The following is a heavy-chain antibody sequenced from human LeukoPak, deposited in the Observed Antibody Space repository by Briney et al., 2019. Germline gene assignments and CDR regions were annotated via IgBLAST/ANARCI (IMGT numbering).Heavy chain of an antibody. Sequence: GGSLRLSCAASGFTFSSYSMNWVRQAPGKGLEWVSSISSSSSYIYYADSVKGRFTISRDNAKNSLYLQMNSLRAEDTAVYYCAREVVATIALGYWGQGTLVTVSS. CDR2: ISSSSSYI. V-gene: IGHV3-21*01. CDR1: GFTFSSYS. J-gene: IGHJ4*02. CDR3: AREVVATIALGY. D-gene: IGHD2-15*01.